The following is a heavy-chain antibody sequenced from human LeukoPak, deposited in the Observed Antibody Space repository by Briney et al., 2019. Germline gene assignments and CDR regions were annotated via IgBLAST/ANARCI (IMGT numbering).Heavy chain of an antibody. D-gene: IGHD3-16*02. CDR1: GGSISSGSYY. Sequence: SETLSLTCTVSGGSISSGSYYWSWIRQPAGKGLEWIGRIYTSGSTNYNPSLKSRVTISVDTSKNQFSLKLSSVTAADTAVYYCARGYYVWGSYRLGKNNHYFDYWGQGTLVTVSS. J-gene: IGHJ4*02. CDR3: ARGYYVWGSYRLGKNNHYFDY. CDR2: IYTSGST. V-gene: IGHV4-61*02.